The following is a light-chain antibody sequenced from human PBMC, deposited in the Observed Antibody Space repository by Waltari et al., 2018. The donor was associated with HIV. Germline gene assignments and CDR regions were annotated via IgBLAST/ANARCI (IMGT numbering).Light chain of an antibody. CDR3: QSHDSSLSGYV. Sequence: QSVLTQPPSVSGAPGQRVTISCTGSSSNIGAGYHVHWYQQLPGTAPKLLIYGNSNRPSGCPDRFSASKSGTSASLAITGLQAEDEADYHCQSHDSSLSGYVFGTGTKVTVL. J-gene: IGLJ1*01. V-gene: IGLV1-40*01. CDR1: SSNIGAGYH. CDR2: GNS.